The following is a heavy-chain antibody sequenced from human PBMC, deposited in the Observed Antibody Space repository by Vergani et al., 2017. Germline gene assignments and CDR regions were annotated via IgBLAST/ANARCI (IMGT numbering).Heavy chain of an antibody. V-gene: IGHV3-43*01. CDR1: GFTFDDYT. CDR2: ISWDGGST. D-gene: IGHD1-14*01. J-gene: IGHJ4*02. CDR3: AIDGRIDAEGTELDY. Sequence: EVQLVESGGVVVQPGGSLRLSCAASGFTFDDYTMHWVRQAPGKGLEWVSLISWDGGSTYYADSVKGRFTISRDNAKNMMYLQLNSLRDEDTAVYYCAIDGRIDAEGTELDYWGQGTLVTVSS.